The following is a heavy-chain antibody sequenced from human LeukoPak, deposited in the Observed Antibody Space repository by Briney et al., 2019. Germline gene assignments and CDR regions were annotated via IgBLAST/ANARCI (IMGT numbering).Heavy chain of an antibody. CDR2: ISSSSSYI. J-gene: IGHJ5*02. CDR1: GFTFSGYS. D-gene: IGHD6-19*01. Sequence: GGSLRLSCAASGFTFSGYSMNWVRQAPGKGLEWVSSISSSSSYIYYADSVKGRFTISRDNAKNSLYLQMNSLGAEDTAVYYCASQEYSSGWGHNWFDPWGQGTLVTVSS. CDR3: ASQEYSSGWGHNWFDP. V-gene: IGHV3-21*01.